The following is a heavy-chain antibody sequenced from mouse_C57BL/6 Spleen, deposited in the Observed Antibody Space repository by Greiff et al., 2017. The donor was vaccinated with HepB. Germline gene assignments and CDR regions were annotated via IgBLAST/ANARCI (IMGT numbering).Heavy chain of an antibody. CDR1: GFTFSSYG. V-gene: IGHV5-6*01. Sequence: EVKLMESGGDLVKPGGSLKLSCAASGFTFSSYGMSWVRQTPDKRLEWVATISSGGSYTYYPDSVKGRFTIFRDNAKNTLYLQMSSLKSEDTAMYYCARLLGSSLDYWGQGTTLTVSS. CDR2: ISSGGSYT. J-gene: IGHJ2*01. CDR3: ARLLGSSLDY. D-gene: IGHD1-1*01.